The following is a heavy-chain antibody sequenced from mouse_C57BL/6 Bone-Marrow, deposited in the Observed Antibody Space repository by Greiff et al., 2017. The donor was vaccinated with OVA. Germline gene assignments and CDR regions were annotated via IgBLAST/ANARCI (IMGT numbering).Heavy chain of an antibody. CDR2: IDPENGDT. V-gene: IGHV14-4*01. CDR1: GFNIKDDY. Sequence: VQLQQSGSELVRPGASVKLSCTASGFNIKDDYMHWVKQRPEQGLEWIGWIDPENGDTEYASKFQGKATITADTSSNTAYLQLSSLTSEDTAVYYCTPSYYDYDEPLSYWGQGTLVTVSA. D-gene: IGHD2-4*01. J-gene: IGHJ3*01. CDR3: TPSYYDYDEPLSY.